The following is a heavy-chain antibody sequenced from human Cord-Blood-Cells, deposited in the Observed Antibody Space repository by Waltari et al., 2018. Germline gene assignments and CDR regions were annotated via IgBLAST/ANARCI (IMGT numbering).Heavy chain of an antibody. Sequence: QVQLVESGGGMVQPGRSLRLSCAASGFTFSSYGMHWVRQAPGKGLGWVAVIWYDGSNKYYADSVKGRFTISRDNSKNTLYLQMNSLRAEDTAVYYCASDSGRYSGYERPPGNAFDIWGQGTMVTVSS. CDR3: ASDSGRYSGYERPPGNAFDI. CDR2: IWYDGSNK. CDR1: GFTFSSYG. J-gene: IGHJ3*02. V-gene: IGHV3-33*01. D-gene: IGHD5-12*01.